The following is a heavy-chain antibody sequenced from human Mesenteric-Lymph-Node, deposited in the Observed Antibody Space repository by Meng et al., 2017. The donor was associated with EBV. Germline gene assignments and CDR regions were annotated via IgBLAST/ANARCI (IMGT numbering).Heavy chain of an antibody. CDR2: ISTDGTTI. J-gene: IGHJ4*02. Sequence: GGESVSLGGPLSLSCAASGFSFSSCWRHVVRQAPGNGPVLVSRISTDGTTINYADSVKGRFTISRDDAKNTMYLQMNSLRAEDTAVYYCAKGPGVTPIDWGQGTLVTVSS. D-gene: IGHD4-23*01. CDR1: GFSFSSCW. CDR3: AKGPGVTPID. V-gene: IGHV3-74*01.